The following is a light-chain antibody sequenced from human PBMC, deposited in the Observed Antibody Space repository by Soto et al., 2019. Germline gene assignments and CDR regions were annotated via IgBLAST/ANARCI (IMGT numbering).Light chain of an antibody. CDR2: RAS. Sequence: DIQMTQSPSSLSASVGDRVTMTFGASQDIGNELGWFQQKPGRAPKRLIYRASNLESGVPSRFSGSGSGTDFTLTISSLQPEDFATYYCQQLNSYPLTFGQGTRLEIK. V-gene: IGKV1-17*01. J-gene: IGKJ5*01. CDR1: QDIGNE. CDR3: QQLNSYPLT.